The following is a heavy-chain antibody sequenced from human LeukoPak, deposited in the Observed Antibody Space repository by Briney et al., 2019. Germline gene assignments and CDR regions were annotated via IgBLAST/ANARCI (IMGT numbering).Heavy chain of an antibody. Sequence: SETLSLTCTVSGGSISSSSYYWGWIRQPPGKGLEWIGSIYCSGSTYYNPSLKSRVTISVDTSKNQFSLKLSSVTAADTAVYYCARRSNSLLRTFDYWGQGTLVTVSS. D-gene: IGHD4-11*01. CDR2: IYCSGST. CDR1: GGSISSSSYY. J-gene: IGHJ4*02. CDR3: ARRSNSLLRTFDY. V-gene: IGHV4-39*01.